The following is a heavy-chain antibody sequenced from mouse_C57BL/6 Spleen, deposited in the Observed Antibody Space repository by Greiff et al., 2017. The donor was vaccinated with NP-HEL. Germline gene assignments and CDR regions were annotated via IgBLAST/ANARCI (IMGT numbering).Heavy chain of an antibody. D-gene: IGHD2-4*01. Sequence: SGAELVKPGASVKISCKASGYAFSSYWMNWVKQRPGKGLEWIGQIYPGDGDTNYNGKFKGKATLTADKSSSTAYMQLSSLTSEDSAVYFCARWDYDEGYYAMDYWGQGTSVTVSS. CDR2: IYPGDGDT. J-gene: IGHJ4*01. V-gene: IGHV1-80*01. CDR1: GYAFSSYW. CDR3: ARWDYDEGYYAMDY.